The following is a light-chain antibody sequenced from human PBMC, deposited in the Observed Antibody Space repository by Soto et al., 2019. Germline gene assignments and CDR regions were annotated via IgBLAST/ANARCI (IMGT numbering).Light chain of an antibody. J-gene: IGKJ1*01. V-gene: IGKV3-15*01. Sequence: LMPQSSATLSVSRGERVTLSCRASQSIHINLAWYQQKRGQAPRLHIYGASTRASGIPVRFSGSGSGTEVTLTISSLQSEDFAVYYCLQYDHWPRTFGQWTKVDIK. CDR3: LQYDHWPRT. CDR2: GAS. CDR1: QSIHIN.